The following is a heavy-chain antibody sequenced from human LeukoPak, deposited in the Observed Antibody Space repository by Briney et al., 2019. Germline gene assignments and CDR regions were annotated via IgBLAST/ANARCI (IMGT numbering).Heavy chain of an antibody. CDR1: GFTFSRYE. J-gene: IGHJ4*02. CDR2: ISSSGSTI. Sequence: GGSLRLSCAASGFTFSRYEMHWVRQAPGKGLEWVSYISSSGSTIYYADSVKGRFIISRDNAKNSLYLQMNSLRAEDTAVYYCARDYGGSSPFDYWGQGTLVTVSS. D-gene: IGHD4-23*01. CDR3: ARDYGGSSPFDY. V-gene: IGHV3-48*03.